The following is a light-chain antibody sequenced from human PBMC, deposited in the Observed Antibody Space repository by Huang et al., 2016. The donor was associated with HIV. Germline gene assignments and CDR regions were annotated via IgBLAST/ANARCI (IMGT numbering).Light chain of an antibody. CDR2: AAS. CDR1: QYIKTY. J-gene: IGKJ1*01. Sequence: DIQMTQYPSSLSASVGDRVTITCRASQYIKTYLAWYQQKAGQVPKLLIYAASSLQSGVPSRFSGRGSGTDFTLSIISLQPEDVAIYYCQRYDSVPRTFGQGTKVDIK. CDR3: QRYDSVPRT. V-gene: IGKV1-27*01.